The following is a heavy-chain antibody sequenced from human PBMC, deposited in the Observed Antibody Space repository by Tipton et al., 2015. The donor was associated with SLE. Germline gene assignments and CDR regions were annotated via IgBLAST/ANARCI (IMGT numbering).Heavy chain of an antibody. CDR1: GGSISSSSYF. CDR3: ARQFTPVTGYNYGFDV. CDR2: IYYSGSN. D-gene: IGHD3-9*01. Sequence: LRLSCTVSGGSISSSSYFWAWIRPPPGKGLEWVGSIYYSGSNYYNPSLKSRVTISVDTSKNQFSLKLSSVTAADTAVYYCARQFTPVTGYNYGFDVWGQGTTVSVSS. V-gene: IGHV4-39*07. J-gene: IGHJ6*02.